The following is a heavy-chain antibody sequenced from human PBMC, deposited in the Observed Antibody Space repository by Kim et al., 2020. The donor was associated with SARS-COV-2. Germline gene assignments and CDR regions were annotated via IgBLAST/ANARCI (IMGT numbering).Heavy chain of an antibody. J-gene: IGHJ4*02. V-gene: IGHV1-3*01. CDR3: ALTTYYYGSGSQGGFDY. CDR2: IIVDSDNT. Sequence: ASVKVSCKASGYTFTKNAMHWVRQAPGQRLEWMGWIIVDSDNTKYSQNFLGRVTITRDTSASTVYMELSSLRSEDAAVYYCALTTYYYGSGSQGGFDYWGQGTLVTVSS. CDR1: GYTFTKNA. D-gene: IGHD3-10*01.